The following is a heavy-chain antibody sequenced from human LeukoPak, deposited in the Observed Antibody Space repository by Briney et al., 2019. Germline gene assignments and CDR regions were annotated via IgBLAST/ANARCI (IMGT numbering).Heavy chain of an antibody. CDR2: MNPNSGNT. V-gene: IGHV1-8*03. CDR1: GYTFTSYD. D-gene: IGHD3-22*01. Sequence: ASVKVSCKASGYTFTSYDINWVRQATGQGLEWMGRMNPNSGNTGYAQKFQGRVTITRNTSISTAYMELSSLRSEDTAVYYCARASNCYDSSGYEGGFDYWGQGTLVTVSS. J-gene: IGHJ4*02. CDR3: ARASNCYDSSGYEGGFDY.